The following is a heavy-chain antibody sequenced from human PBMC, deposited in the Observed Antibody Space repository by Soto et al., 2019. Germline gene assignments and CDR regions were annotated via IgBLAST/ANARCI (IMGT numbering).Heavy chain of an antibody. CDR3: ARGVENIVVVLDVFGYYGMDV. J-gene: IGHJ6*02. CDR2: INAGDGNT. Sequence: ASVNVSCKSSGCSFTSYFIYWVRQAPGQRLEWMGGINAGDGNTKSSQKFQARVTITSDTSASTAYLELSSLRSEDTAVYFCARGVENIVVVLDVFGYYGMDVWGQGTTVTVSS. D-gene: IGHD2-2*01. CDR1: GCSFTSYF. V-gene: IGHV1-3*01.